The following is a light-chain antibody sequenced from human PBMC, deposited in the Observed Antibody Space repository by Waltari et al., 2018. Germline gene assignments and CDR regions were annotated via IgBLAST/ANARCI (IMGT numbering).Light chain of an antibody. CDR1: LGISSY. V-gene: IGKV1-9*01. CDR2: ASS. CDR3: QQLLFT. J-gene: IGKJ3*01. Sequence: DLQLTQSPSFLSASVGDRVTITCRASLGISSYLAWYQQKPGKAPKLLIYASSTLHSGVPSRFSGTGSGTEFTLTISSLQPEDSATYYCQQLLFTFGPGTKVDIK.